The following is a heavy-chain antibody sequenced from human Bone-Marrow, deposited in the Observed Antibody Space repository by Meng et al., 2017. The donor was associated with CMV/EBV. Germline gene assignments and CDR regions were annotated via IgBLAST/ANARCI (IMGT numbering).Heavy chain of an antibody. CDR1: GFTFSSYW. J-gene: IGHJ5*02. CDR2: IKQDGSEK. CDR3: ARDVGYYYGSGSWGPFDP. D-gene: IGHD3-10*01. V-gene: IGHV3-7*01. Sequence: GESLKISCAASGFTFSSYWMSWVRQAPGKGLEWVANIKQDGSEKYYVDSVKGRFTISRDNAKNSLYLQMNSLRAEDTAVYYCARDVGYYYGSGSWGPFDPWGQGTRVTVYS.